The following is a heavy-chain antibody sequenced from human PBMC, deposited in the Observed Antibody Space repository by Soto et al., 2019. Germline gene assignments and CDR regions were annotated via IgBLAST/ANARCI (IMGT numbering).Heavy chain of an antibody. V-gene: IGHV4-59*01. CDR3: ASGYSGYDLFY. J-gene: IGHJ4*02. CDR1: GGSISSYY. Sequence: PSETLSLTCTVSGGSISSYYWSWIRQPPGKGLEWIGYIYYSGSTNYNPSLKSRVTISVDTSKNQFSLKLSSVTAADTAVYYCASGYSGYDLFYWGQGTLVTVSS. CDR2: IYYSGST. D-gene: IGHD5-12*01.